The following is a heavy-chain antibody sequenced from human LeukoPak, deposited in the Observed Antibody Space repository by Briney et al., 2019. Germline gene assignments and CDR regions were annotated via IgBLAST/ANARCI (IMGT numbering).Heavy chain of an antibody. Sequence: SETLSLTCAVYGGSFSDYFWSWIRQPPGKGLEWIGEISHSGSTTYNPSLRSRVTISGDTSKKQFSLRLSSVTAADTAVYYCVTYYYGSSAPKRNYWGQGILVTVSS. CDR1: GGSFSDYF. CDR2: ISHSGST. D-gene: IGHD3-22*01. CDR3: VTYYYGSSAPKRNY. J-gene: IGHJ4*02. V-gene: IGHV4-34*01.